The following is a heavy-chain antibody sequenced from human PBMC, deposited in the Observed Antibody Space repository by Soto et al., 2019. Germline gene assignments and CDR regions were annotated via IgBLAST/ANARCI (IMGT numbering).Heavy chain of an antibody. V-gene: IGHV3-7*01. J-gene: IGHJ4*02. CDR2: INQGGSVK. D-gene: IGHD3-22*01. Sequence: EVYLVESGGGLVQPGGSLRLSCEASGFALSPYWMSWVRQAPGNGLEWVASINQGGSVKHYVDSVRGRFTISRDNAKNSFFFKKNSLSPEDTAVFFWASPTGAVKSFVYGGQEPPVPVSS. CDR3: ASPTGAVKSFVY. CDR1: GFALSPYW.